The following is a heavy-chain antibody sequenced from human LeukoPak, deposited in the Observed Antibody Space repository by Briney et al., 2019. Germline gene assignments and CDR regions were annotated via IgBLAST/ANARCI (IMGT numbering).Heavy chain of an antibody. V-gene: IGHV4-4*07. J-gene: IGHJ3*02. CDR3: ARDRGGPRLDAFDI. Sequence: SETLSLTCTVSGGSISSYCWSWIRQPAGKGLEWIGRFHTTGSTNYNPSLKSRVTMSVDTSKTHFSLNLSSVTAADTAVYYCARDRGGPRLDAFDIWGQGTMVTVSS. CDR1: GGSISSYC. CDR2: FHTTGST. D-gene: IGHD3-10*01.